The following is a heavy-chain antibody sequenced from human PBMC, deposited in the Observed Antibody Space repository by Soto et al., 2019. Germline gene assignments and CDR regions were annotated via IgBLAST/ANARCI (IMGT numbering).Heavy chain of an antibody. CDR3: AGYWGSVDY. D-gene: IGHD7-27*01. V-gene: IGHV4-59*01. Sequence: SETLSLTCTVSGGSISSYYWSWIRQPPGKGLEWIGYIYYSGSTNYNPSLKSRVTMSVDTSKNQFSLKLSSVTAADTAVYYCAGYWGSVDYWGQGTLVTVSS. CDR1: GGSISSYY. CDR2: IYYSGST. J-gene: IGHJ4*02.